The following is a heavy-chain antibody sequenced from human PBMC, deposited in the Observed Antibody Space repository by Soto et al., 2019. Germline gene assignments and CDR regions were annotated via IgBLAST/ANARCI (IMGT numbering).Heavy chain of an antibody. Sequence: QVQLVESGGGVVQPGKSLRLSCAASGFSFSSYGMHWVRQAPGKGLEWVALIWYDGGNKYYADSAKGRFTISRDNSKNTLYMQVNSRRADDTAVYYCARDLLNSTTSSYYYAMDVWGQGTTVTVSS. CDR1: GFSFSSYG. V-gene: IGHV3-33*01. D-gene: IGHD1-1*01. CDR2: IWYDGGNK. J-gene: IGHJ6*02. CDR3: ARDLLNSTTSSYYYAMDV.